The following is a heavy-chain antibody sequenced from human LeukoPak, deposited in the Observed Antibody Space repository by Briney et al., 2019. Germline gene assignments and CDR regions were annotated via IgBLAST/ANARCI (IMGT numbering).Heavy chain of an antibody. CDR2: INTNTGNP. D-gene: IGHD2-2*01. Sequence: ASVKVSCKASGYTFTSYAMNWVRQAPGQGLEWMGWINTNTGNPTYAQGFTGRFVFSLDTSVSTAYLQISSLKAEGTAVYYCARAALDQLLFHYYYYMDVWGKGTTVTVSS. V-gene: IGHV7-4-1*02. CDR1: GYTFTSYA. J-gene: IGHJ6*03. CDR3: ARAALDQLLFHYYYYMDV.